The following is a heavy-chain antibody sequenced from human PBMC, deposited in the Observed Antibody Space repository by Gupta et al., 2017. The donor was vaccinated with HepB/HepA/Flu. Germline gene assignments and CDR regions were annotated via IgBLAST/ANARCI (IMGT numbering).Heavy chain of an antibody. CDR3: ARVVRYYDFWYYMDV. D-gene: IGHD3-3*01. J-gene: IGHJ6*03. CDR1: GGTFRSYA. V-gene: IGHV1-69*06. CDR2: IIPIFGTA. Sequence: QVQLVQSGAEVKKPGSSVKVSCKASGGTFRSYAISWVRQAPGQGLEWMGGIIPIFGTANYAQKFQGRVTITADKSTSTAYMELSSLRSEDTAVYYCARVVRYYDFWYYMDVWGKGTTVTVSS.